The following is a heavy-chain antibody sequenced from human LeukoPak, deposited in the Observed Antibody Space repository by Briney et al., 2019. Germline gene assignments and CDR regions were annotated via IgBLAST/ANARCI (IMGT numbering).Heavy chain of an antibody. Sequence: SETLSLTCAVYGGSFSGYYWSWIRQPPGKGLEWIGEINHSGSTNYNPSLKSRVTISVDTSKNQFSLKLSSVTAADTAVYYCARGHKFYCDYVADYWGQGTLVTVSS. CDR1: GGSFSGYY. D-gene: IGHD4-17*01. J-gene: IGHJ4*02. CDR3: ARGHKFYCDYVADY. CDR2: INHSGST. V-gene: IGHV4-34*01.